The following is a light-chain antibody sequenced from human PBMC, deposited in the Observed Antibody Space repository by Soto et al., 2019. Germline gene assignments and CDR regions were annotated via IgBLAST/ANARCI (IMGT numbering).Light chain of an antibody. CDR1: QTVPTN. Sequence: EIVLTQSPATLSVSPGDVATLSCRASQTVPTNLAWYQQVPGQPPRLLIYRASTRASGIPARFNASGAGTEFTLTITSLQPEDFAIYYCQQYSVWPPFIFGQGTKLEIK. J-gene: IGKJ2*01. CDR3: QQYSVWPPFI. V-gene: IGKV3-15*01. CDR2: RAS.